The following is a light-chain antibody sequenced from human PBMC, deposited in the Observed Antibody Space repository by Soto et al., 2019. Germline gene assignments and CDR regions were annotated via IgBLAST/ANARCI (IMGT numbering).Light chain of an antibody. CDR3: LQKYFYPFT. Sequence: IQMTQSPSSLSATVGDRVTITCRASQTIGKYLNWYQQQPGKVPKLLIYAASNLQSGVPARFSGSGSGTDFTLTISSLQPEDFATYYCLQKYFYPFTFGPGTKVVIK. CDR2: AAS. J-gene: IGKJ3*01. CDR1: QTIGKY. V-gene: IGKV1-6*01.